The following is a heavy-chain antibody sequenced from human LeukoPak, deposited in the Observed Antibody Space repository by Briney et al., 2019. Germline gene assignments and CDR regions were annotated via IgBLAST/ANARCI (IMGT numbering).Heavy chain of an antibody. CDR3: ARGTTYYYDSSGYYYGWFDP. CDR2: INHSGST. CDR1: GGSFSGYY. V-gene: IGHV4-34*01. J-gene: IGHJ5*02. Sequence: SETLSLTCAVYGGSFSGYYWSWIRQPPGKGLEWIGEINHSGSTNYNPSLKSRVTISVDTSKNQFSLKLSSVTAADTAVYYCARGTTYYYDSSGYYYGWFDPWGQGILVTVSS. D-gene: IGHD3-22*01.